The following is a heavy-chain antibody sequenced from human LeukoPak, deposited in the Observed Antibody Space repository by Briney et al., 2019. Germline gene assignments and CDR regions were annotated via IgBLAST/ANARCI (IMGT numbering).Heavy chain of an antibody. Sequence: ASVKVSCKASGYTFTSYYMHWVRQAPGQGLEWMGWINPNSGGTNYAQKFQGRVTMTRDTSISTAYMELSRLRSDDTAVYYCAISMIVVDDAFDIWGQGTMVTVSS. D-gene: IGHD3-22*01. V-gene: IGHV1-2*02. CDR1: GYTFTSYY. J-gene: IGHJ3*02. CDR2: INPNSGGT. CDR3: AISMIVVDDAFDI.